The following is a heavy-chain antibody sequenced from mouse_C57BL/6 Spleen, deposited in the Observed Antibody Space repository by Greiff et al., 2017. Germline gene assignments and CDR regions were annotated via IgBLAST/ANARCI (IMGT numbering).Heavy chain of an antibody. CDR1: GYAFSSSW. J-gene: IGHJ3*01. Sequence: QVQLQQSGPELVKPGASVKISCKASGYAFSSSWMNWVKQRPGKGLEWIGRIYPGDGDTNYNGKFKGKATLTADKSSSTAYMQLSSLTSEDSAVYVCAREGVVERDWFAYWGQGTLVTVSA. CDR3: AREGVVERDWFAY. D-gene: IGHD1-1*01. CDR2: IYPGDGDT. V-gene: IGHV1-82*01.